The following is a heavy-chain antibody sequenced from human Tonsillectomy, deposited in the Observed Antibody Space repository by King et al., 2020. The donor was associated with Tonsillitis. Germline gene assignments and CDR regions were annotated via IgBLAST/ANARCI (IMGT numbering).Heavy chain of an antibody. D-gene: IGHD6-6*01. Sequence: VQLQQWGAGLLKPSETLSLTCGVYGGSLSGYYWNWIRQPPGKGLEWIGEINHSGSTNYNPSLKSRVTISVETSKSQFSLKLSSVTAADTAVYYCARDLSSSSFDYWGQGTLVTVSS. CDR3: ARDLSSSSFDY. CDR2: INHSGST. J-gene: IGHJ4*02. V-gene: IGHV4-34*01. CDR1: GGSLSGYY.